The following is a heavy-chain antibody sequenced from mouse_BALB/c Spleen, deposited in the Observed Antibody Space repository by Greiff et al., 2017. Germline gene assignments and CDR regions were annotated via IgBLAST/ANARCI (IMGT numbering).Heavy chain of an antibody. CDR3: ARLITTVGGNYCDY. D-gene: IGHD1-1*01. J-gene: IGHJ2*01. CDR2: ISSGGSYT. CDR1: GFTFSSYA. Sequence: EVKLMESGGGLVKPGGSLKLSCAASGFTFSSYAMSWVRQTPEKRLEWVATISSGGSYTYYPDSVKGRFTISRDNAKNTLYLQMSSLRSEDTAMYYCARLITTVGGNYCDYWGQGTTLTVSS. V-gene: IGHV5-9-3*01.